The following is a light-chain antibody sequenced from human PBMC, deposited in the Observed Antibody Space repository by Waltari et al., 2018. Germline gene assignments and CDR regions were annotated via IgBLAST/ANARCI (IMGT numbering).Light chain of an antibody. CDR2: QDT. J-gene: IGLJ3*02. CDR3: QAWDSSTVM. Sequence: SYELTQPPSVSVSPGQTASIPCPGDTLGAKYACWYQQKPGQSPVLVIYQDTKRPSGVPERFSGSNSRNTATLTISGTQALDEADYYCQAWDSSTVMFGGGTKLTVL. V-gene: IGLV3-1*01. CDR1: TLGAKY.